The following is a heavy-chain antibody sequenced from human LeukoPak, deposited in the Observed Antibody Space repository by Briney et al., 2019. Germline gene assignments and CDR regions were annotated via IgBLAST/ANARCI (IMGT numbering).Heavy chain of an antibody. Sequence: ASVKVSCKASGYTFTSYGISWVRQAHGQGLEWMGWISAYNGNINYAQKLQGRVTMTTDTSTSTAYMELRSLRSDDTAVYYCARGWGSNSYKTYNWFDPWGQGTLVTVSS. CDR1: GYTFTSYG. CDR3: ARGWGSNSYKTYNWFDP. J-gene: IGHJ5*02. V-gene: IGHV1-18*04. D-gene: IGHD2-2*01. CDR2: ISAYNGNI.